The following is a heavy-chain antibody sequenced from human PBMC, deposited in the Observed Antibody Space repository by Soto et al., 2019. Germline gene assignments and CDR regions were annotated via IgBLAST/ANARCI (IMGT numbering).Heavy chain of an antibody. Sequence: SVKVSCKASGGTFSSYAISWVRQAPGQGLEWMGGIIPIFGTANYAQKFQGRVTITADESTSTAYMELSSLRSEDTAVYYCARADYYGSGSYYNGEVFDYWGQGTLVTVSS. CDR3: ARADYYGSGSYYNGEVFDY. CDR1: GGTFSSYA. CDR2: IIPIFGTA. D-gene: IGHD3-10*01. J-gene: IGHJ4*02. V-gene: IGHV1-69*13.